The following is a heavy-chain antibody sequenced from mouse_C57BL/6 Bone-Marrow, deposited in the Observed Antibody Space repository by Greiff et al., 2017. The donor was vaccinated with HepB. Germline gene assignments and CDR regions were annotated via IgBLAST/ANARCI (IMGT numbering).Heavy chain of an antibody. J-gene: IGHJ3*01. V-gene: IGHV1-54*01. CDR1: GYAFTNYL. CDR3: ARSPYDYDEGFAY. D-gene: IGHD2-4*01. CDR2: INPGSGGT. Sequence: QVQLKESGAELVRPGTSVKVSCKASGYAFTNYLIEWVKQRPGQGLEWIGVINPGSGGTNYNEKFKGKATLTADKSSSTAYMQLSSLTSEDSAVYVCARSPYDYDEGFAYWGQGTLVTVSA.